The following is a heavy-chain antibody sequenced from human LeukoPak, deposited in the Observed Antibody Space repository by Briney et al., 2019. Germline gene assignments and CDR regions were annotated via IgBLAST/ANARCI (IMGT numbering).Heavy chain of an antibody. CDR2: AYYRSEWYR. CDR1: GDSVSSTSTA. Sequence: SQTLSLTCAISGDSVSSTSTAWNWIRQSPSRDLEWLGRAYYRSEWYRDYEVSVKSRITINPDTSKNQFSLQLNSVTPEDTAVYYCARDGDSCSWYYFDYGGQGTLVTVSS. CDR3: ARDGDSCSWYYFDY. V-gene: IGHV6-1*01. D-gene: IGHD6-13*01. J-gene: IGHJ4*02.